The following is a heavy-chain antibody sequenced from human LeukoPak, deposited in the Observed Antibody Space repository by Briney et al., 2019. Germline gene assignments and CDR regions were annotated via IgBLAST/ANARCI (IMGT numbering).Heavy chain of an antibody. CDR3: ARGLGSGWSTLFDY. Sequence: SETLSLTCAVYGGSFSGYYWNWIRQSPGKGLEWIGEINHSGSTNYNPSLKSRVTISVDTSKNQFSLKLSSVTAADTTVYYCARGLGSGWSTLFDYWGQGTLVTVSS. V-gene: IGHV4-34*01. D-gene: IGHD6-19*01. CDR1: GGSFSGYY. J-gene: IGHJ4*02. CDR2: INHSGST.